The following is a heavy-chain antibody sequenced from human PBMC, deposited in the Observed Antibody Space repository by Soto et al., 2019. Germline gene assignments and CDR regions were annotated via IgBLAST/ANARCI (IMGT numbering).Heavy chain of an antibody. CDR1: GFTVSSNY. J-gene: IGHJ4*02. D-gene: IGHD3-3*01. Sequence: EVQLVESGGGLVQPGGSLKLSCAASGFTVSSNYMSWVRKAPGKGLEWDSVIYSGGSTYYADSVKGRFTISRDNSKNTLYLQMNSLRAEYTAVYYCARAFDYFWSGYPLNYWGQGTLVTSSS. CDR2: IYSGGST. CDR3: ARAFDYFWSGYPLNY. V-gene: IGHV3-66*01.